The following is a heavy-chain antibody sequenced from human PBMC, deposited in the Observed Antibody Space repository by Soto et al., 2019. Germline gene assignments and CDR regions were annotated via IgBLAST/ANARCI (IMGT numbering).Heavy chain of an antibody. CDR2: IYYSGST. Sequence: SETLSLTCTVSGGSISSSSYYWGWIRQPPGKGLEWIGSIYYSGSTYYNPSLKSRVTISVDTSKNHFSLKLRSVTAADPAVYYCARHFLIAGPAAIDYWGQGTLVTVSS. V-gene: IGHV4-39*01. CDR3: ARHFLIAGPAAIDY. J-gene: IGHJ4*02. D-gene: IGHD2-2*01. CDR1: GGSISSSSYY.